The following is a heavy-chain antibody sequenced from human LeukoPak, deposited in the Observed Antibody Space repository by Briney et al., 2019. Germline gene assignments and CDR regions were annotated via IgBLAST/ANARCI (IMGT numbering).Heavy chain of an antibody. V-gene: IGHV3-43D*03. CDR2: ISWDGGST. D-gene: IGHD3-22*01. Sequence: PGGSLRLSCAASGFTFDDYAMHWVRQAPGKGLEWVSLISWDGGSTYYADSVKGRFTISRDNSKNSLYLQMSSLRAEDTALYYCAKDIDSSGYYIDYWGQGTLVTVSS. CDR1: GFTFDDYA. CDR3: AKDIDSSGYYIDY. J-gene: IGHJ4*02.